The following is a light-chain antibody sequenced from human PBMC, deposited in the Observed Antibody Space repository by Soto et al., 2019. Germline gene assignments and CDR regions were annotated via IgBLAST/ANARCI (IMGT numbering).Light chain of an antibody. CDR2: DVR. J-gene: IGLJ2*01. CDR3: SSYTSSSTVI. CDR1: SSDVGGYNY. Sequence: QSALTQPASVSGSPGQSITISCTGTSSDVGGYNYISWYQQHPGKAPKFIIYDVRNRPSGVSNRFSGSRSGNTASLTISGLQAEDEADYYCSSYTSSSTVIFGGGTKPTVL. V-gene: IGLV2-14*01.